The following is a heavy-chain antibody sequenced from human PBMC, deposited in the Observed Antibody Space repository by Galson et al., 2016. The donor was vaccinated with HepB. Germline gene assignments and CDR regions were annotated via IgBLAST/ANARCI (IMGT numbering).Heavy chain of an antibody. CDR3: AREGAEMAVAGTAFDY. CDR1: GGTFSRYV. Sequence: SVKVSCKASGGTFSRYVISWVRQAPGQGLEWMGGIITMFGTAKYAQKFQGRVTITADEATSTVYMELSSLRSEDTAVYYCAREGAEMAVAGTAFDYWGQGTLVTVSS. CDR2: IITMFGTA. V-gene: IGHV1-69*13. J-gene: IGHJ4*02. D-gene: IGHD6-19*01.